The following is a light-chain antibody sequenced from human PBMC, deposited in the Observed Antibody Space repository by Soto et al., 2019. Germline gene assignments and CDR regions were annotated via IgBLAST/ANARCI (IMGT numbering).Light chain of an antibody. V-gene: IGKV1-5*03. Sequence: DSQMTQSPSTLSPSVGDRVAITCRASESISSWLAWYQQKPGKAPKXLIYKASNLESGVPSRFSGSGSGTEFTLTISSLQPDDLATYYCQQYKSYSRTLGQGTKVDIK. CDR2: KAS. J-gene: IGKJ1*01. CDR1: ESISSW. CDR3: QQYKSYSRT.